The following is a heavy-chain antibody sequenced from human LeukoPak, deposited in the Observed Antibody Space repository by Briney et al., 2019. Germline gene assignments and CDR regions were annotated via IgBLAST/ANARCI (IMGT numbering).Heavy chain of an antibody. D-gene: IGHD6-19*01. J-gene: IGHJ1*01. CDR1: GFTFSSYA. Sequence: GGSLRLSCAVSGFTFSSYAMHWVRQAPGKGLEWVAVISYDGSIKYYADSVKGRFTISRDNSKNTLYLQMNSLRAEDTAVYYCASSGWYVYFQHWGQGTLVTVSS. CDR3: ASSGWYVYFQH. CDR2: ISYDGSIK. V-gene: IGHV3-30-3*01.